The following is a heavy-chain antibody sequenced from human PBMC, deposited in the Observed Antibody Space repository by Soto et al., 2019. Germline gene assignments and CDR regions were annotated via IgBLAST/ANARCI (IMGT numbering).Heavy chain of an antibody. J-gene: IGHJ3*02. CDR3: AKMSGWFGELLSDDAFDI. CDR2: ISGSGGST. V-gene: IGHV3-23*01. Sequence: EVQLLESGGGLVQPGGSLRLSCAASGFTFSSYAMSWVRQAPGKGLEWVSAISGSGGSTYYADSVKGRFTISRDNSKNTLYLQMNSLRAEDTAVYYCAKMSGWFGELLSDDAFDIWGQGTMVTVSS. CDR1: GFTFSSYA. D-gene: IGHD3-10*01.